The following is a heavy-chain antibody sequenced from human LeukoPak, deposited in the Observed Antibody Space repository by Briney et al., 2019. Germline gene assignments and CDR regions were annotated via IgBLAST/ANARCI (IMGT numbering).Heavy chain of an antibody. CDR2: ISAYNGNT. D-gene: IGHD3-3*01. V-gene: IGHV1-18*01. CDR1: SYTFTSYG. J-gene: IGHJ5*02. Sequence: ASVKVSCKASSYTFTSYGISWVRQAPGQGLEWMGWISAYNGNTNYAQKLQGRVTMTTDTSTSTAYMELRSLRSEDTAVYYCARASDPYDFWTINWFDPWGQGTLVTVSS. CDR3: ARASDPYDFWTINWFDP.